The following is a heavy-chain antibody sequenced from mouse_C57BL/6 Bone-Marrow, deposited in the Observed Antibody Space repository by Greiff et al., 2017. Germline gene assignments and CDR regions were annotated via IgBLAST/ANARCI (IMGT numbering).Heavy chain of an antibody. CDR1: GYAFSSYW. CDR2: INPGGGDT. V-gene: IGHV1-80*01. J-gene: IGHJ2*01. Sequence: QVQLQQSGAELVKPGASVKISCTASGYAFSSYWMNWVKQRPGKGLEWIGQINPGGGDTNYNGKFKGKATLTADKSSSTTYMQLSSLTSEDSAVYFCARWYCYGFDYGGRGNALTVSA. D-gene: IGHD1-1*01. CDR3: ARWYCYGFDY.